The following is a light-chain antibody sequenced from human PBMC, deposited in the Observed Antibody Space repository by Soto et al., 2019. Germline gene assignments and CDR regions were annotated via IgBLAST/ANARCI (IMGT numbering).Light chain of an antibody. Sequence: QSVLTQPRSVSGSPGQAVTISCTGSSSDVGGYNYVSWYQHPPGNAPKLIIYNVNKRPAGVPDRFSGSKSGDTASLTISGLQAEDEADYYCCSYAGTYTTTFGGGTKVTVL. CDR2: NVN. J-gene: IGLJ2*01. V-gene: IGLV2-11*01. CDR1: SSDVGGYNY. CDR3: CSYAGTYTTT.